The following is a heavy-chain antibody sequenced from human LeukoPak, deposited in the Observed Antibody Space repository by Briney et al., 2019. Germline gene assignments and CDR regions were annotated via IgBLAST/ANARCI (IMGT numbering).Heavy chain of an antibody. J-gene: IGHJ4*02. CDR3: ADWADCSSTSCAMAGLDY. Sequence: LSTRDDDKRYSPSLKSRLTITNDTSKNQVVLTITNMDPVDTATYYCADWADCSSTSCAMAGLDYWGQGTLVTVSS. V-gene: IGHV2-5*02. D-gene: IGHD2-2*01. CDR2: STRDDDK.